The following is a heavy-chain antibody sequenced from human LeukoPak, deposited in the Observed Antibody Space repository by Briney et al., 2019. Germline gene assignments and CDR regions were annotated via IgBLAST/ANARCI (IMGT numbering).Heavy chain of an antibody. CDR1: GFTFSSYA. J-gene: IGHJ4*02. D-gene: IGHD6-6*01. CDR2: ISGSGGST. V-gene: IGHV3-23*01. Sequence: PGGSLRLSCAASGFTFSSYAMSWVRQAPGKGLEWVSAISGSGGSTHYADSVKGRFTISRDNSKNTLYLQMNSLRAEDTAVYYCAKGRRSGSSFDYWGQGTLVTVSS. CDR3: AKGRRSGSSFDY.